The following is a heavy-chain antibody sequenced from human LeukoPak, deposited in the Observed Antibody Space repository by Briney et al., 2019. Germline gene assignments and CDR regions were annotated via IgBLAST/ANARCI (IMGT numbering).Heavy chain of an antibody. V-gene: IGHV4-31*03. D-gene: IGHD2-2*01. Sequence: SETLSLICTVSGGSISSGGYYWSWIRQHPGKGLEWIGYIYYSGSTYYNPSLKSRVTISVDTSKNQFSLKLSSVTAADTAVYYCARALKRYCSSTSCYLFDPWGQGTLVTVSS. J-gene: IGHJ5*02. CDR3: ARALKRYCSSTSCYLFDP. CDR2: IYYSGST. CDR1: GGSISSGGYY.